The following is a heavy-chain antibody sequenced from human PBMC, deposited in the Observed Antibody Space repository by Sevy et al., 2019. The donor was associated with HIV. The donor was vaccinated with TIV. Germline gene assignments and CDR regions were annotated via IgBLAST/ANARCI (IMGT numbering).Heavy chain of an antibody. Sequence: GGSLRLSCAASGFTFSSYSMNWVRQAPGKGLEWVSSISSSSSYIYYADSVKGRFTISRDNAKNSLYLQMNSLRAEDTAVYYWARANLVIAAYYDMDVWGKGTTVTVSS. J-gene: IGHJ6*03. CDR1: GFTFSSYS. CDR2: ISSSSSYI. D-gene: IGHD6-13*01. CDR3: ARANLVIAAYYDMDV. V-gene: IGHV3-21*01.